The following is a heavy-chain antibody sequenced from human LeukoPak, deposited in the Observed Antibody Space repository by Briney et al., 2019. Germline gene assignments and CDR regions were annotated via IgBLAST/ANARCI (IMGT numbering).Heavy chain of an antibody. D-gene: IGHD4-17*01. CDR1: GYSFTGYW. V-gene: IGHV5-51*01. Sequence: GESLKISCKGSGYSFTGYWIGWVRQMPGKGLEWMGIIYPGDSDTRYSPSFQGLVTISADKSISTAYLQWSSLKASDTAMYYCARGTGTTVTHFDYWGQGTLVTVSS. CDR2: IYPGDSDT. CDR3: ARGTGTTVTHFDY. J-gene: IGHJ4*02.